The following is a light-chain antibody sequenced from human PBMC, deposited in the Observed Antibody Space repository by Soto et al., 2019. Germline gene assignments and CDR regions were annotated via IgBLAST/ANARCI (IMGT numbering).Light chain of an antibody. CDR3: QQLNSYPLT. V-gene: IGKV1-5*03. CDR2: KAS. Sequence: DIQMTQSPSTLSGSVGDRVTITCRASQTISSWLAWYQQKPGKAPKLLIYKASTLKSGVPPRFSGSGSGTEFTLTISSLQPDDFATYYCQQLNSYPLTFGQGTRLEIK. J-gene: IGKJ5*01. CDR1: QTISSW.